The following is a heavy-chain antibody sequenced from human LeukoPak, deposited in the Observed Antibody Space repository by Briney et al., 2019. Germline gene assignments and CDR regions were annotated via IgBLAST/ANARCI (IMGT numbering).Heavy chain of an antibody. V-gene: IGHV3-30-3*02. Sequence: PGRSLRLSCAASGFTFNSYAMHWVRQAPGKGLEWVAVISSDGSNNYYADSVKGRFTVSRDNSKNTLYLHMNSLRGADTAMYYCAKDDFSNSASDYWGQGTLVTVSS. CDR3: AKDDFSNSASDY. J-gene: IGHJ4*02. CDR2: ISSDGSNN. CDR1: GFTFNSYA. D-gene: IGHD4-11*01.